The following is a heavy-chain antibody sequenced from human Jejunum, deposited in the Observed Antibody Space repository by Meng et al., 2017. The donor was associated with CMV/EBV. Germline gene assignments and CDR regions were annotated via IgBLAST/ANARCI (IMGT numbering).Heavy chain of an antibody. J-gene: IGHJ3*02. CDR2: FYYRGDT. CDR3: ARGGIITHGFDM. V-gene: IGHV4-59*01. D-gene: IGHD3-10*01. CDR1: GDFIISNYY. Sequence: IVSGDFIISNYYWSWIRQPPGKGLEWIGYFYYRGDTNYNPSLRSRVTILGDTSKSQFSLKLSSVTAADTAVYYCARGGIITHGFDMWGQGTMVTVSS.